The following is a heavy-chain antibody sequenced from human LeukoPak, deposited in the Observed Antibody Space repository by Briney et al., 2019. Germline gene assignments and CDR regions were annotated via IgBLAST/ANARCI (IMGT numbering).Heavy chain of an antibody. D-gene: IGHD5/OR15-5a*01. J-gene: IGHJ3*02. CDR2: IYYSGST. V-gene: IGHV4-59*01. Sequence: PSETLSLTCTVSGGSISSYYWSWIRQPPGKGLEWIGYIYYSGSTNYNPSLKSRVTISVDTSKNQFSLKLSSVTAADTAVYYCARVLRPYNDAFDIWGQGTMVTVSS. CDR1: GGSISSYY. CDR3: ARVLRPYNDAFDI.